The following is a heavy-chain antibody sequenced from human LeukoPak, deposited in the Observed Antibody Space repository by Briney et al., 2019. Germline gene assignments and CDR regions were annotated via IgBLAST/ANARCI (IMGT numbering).Heavy chain of an antibody. CDR1: GFSLSTSGMC. D-gene: IGHD1-26*01. Sequence: SGPALVKPTQTLTLTCTLSGFSLSTSGMCVSWIRQPPGKALEWLARIDWDDDKYYSTSLKTRLTISKDTSKNQVVLTMTNMDPVDTATYYCARIAGSYYGSHDAFDIWGQGTMVTVSS. J-gene: IGHJ3*02. CDR2: IDWDDDK. CDR3: ARIAGSYYGSHDAFDI. V-gene: IGHV2-70*11.